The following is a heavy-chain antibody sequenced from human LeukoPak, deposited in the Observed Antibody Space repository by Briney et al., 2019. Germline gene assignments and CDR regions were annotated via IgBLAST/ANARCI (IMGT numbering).Heavy chain of an antibody. D-gene: IGHD1-1*01. Sequence: ASVKVSCKTSGYTFTGYYMHWVRQAPGQGLEWMGRINPNSGGTNYAQKFQGRVTMTRDTSITIAYMELSSLRSDDTAVYYCASWDWNPNYYFDYWGQGTLVTVSS. CDR1: GYTFTGYY. CDR3: ASWDWNPNYYFDY. J-gene: IGHJ4*02. CDR2: INPNSGGT. V-gene: IGHV1-2*06.